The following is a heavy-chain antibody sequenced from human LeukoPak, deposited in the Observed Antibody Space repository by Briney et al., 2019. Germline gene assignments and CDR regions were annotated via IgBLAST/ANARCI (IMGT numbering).Heavy chain of an antibody. J-gene: IGHJ6*04. CDR2: INTNTGNP. CDR3: ARDRAGITMVRGVAQGSKLAYYYYYGMDV. Sequence: ASVKVSCKASGYTFTSYAMNWVRQAPGQGLEWMGWINTNTGNPTYAQGFTGRFVFSLDTSVSTAYLQICSLKAEDTAVYYCARDRAGITMVRGVAQGSKLAYYYYYGMDVWGKGTTATVSS. D-gene: IGHD3-10*01. V-gene: IGHV7-4-1*01. CDR1: GYTFTSYA.